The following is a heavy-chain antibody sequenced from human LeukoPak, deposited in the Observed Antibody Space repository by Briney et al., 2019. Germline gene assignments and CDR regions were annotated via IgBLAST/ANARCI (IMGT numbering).Heavy chain of an antibody. J-gene: IGHJ4*02. CDR3: ARVQGERRDY. D-gene: IGHD3-16*01. CDR2: IGGSSSFV. Sequence: PGGSLRLSCAASGFTFSSYSMNWVRQAPGKGLEWVSSIGGSSSFVFYADSVKGRFTISRDNAKNSLYLQMNSLRVEDTAMYYCARVQGERRDYWGQGTLVTVSS. CDR1: GFTFSSYS. V-gene: IGHV3-21*01.